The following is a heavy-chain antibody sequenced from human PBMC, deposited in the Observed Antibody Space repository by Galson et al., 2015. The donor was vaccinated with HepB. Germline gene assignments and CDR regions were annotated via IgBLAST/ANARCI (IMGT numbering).Heavy chain of an antibody. D-gene: IGHD6-13*01. V-gene: IGHV3-30-3*01. CDR3: ASGADSSSWYQGRLDY. CDR1: GFTFSSYA. Sequence: SLRLSCAASGFTFSSYAMHWVRQAPGKGLEWVTLISFDGNNKYYADSVKGRFTISRDSSKNTLFLQMNSLRAEDTALYYCASGADSSSWYQGRLDYWGQGTLVTVSS. J-gene: IGHJ4*02. CDR2: ISFDGNNK.